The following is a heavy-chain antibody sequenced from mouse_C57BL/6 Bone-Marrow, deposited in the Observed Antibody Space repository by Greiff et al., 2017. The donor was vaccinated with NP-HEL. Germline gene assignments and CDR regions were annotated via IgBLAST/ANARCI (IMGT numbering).Heavy chain of an antibody. CDR3: ATKGRSYDPFAY. J-gene: IGHJ3*01. CDR1: GYAFSSSW. CDR2: IYPGDGDT. V-gene: IGHV1-82*01. D-gene: IGHD2-3*01. Sequence: VKLMESGPELVKPGASVKISCKASGYAFSSSWMNWVKQRPGKGLAWIGRIYPGDGDTNYNGQFKGKATLTADKSSSTAYMQLSSLTSEDSAVYFCATKGRSYDPFAYWGQGTLVTVSA.